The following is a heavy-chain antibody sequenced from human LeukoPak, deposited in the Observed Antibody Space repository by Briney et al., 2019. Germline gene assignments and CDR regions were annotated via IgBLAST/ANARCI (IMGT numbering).Heavy chain of an antibody. CDR3: VRDVGRSRGPFDP. V-gene: IGHV4-38-2*02. Sequence: SETLSLTCTVSGYSIKMAYYWGWIRQSPGKGLEWIGSIYHKGSTYYNPSLKSRLTVSLGTPKNQFSLKMTSVSAADTAVYYCVRDVGRSRGPFDPWGQGTLVIVSS. J-gene: IGHJ5*02. CDR2: IYHKGST. CDR1: GYSIKMAYY. D-gene: IGHD2-15*01.